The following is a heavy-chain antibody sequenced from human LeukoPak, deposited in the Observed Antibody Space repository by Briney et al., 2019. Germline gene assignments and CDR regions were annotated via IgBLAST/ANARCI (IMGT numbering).Heavy chain of an antibody. Sequence: GGTLRLSCAASGFTFSSYGMSWVRQAPGKGLEWVPAISGSGGSTYYADSVKGRFTISRDNSKNSLYLQMNSLRAEDTALYYCAKDYGSGSYYGLDYWGQGTLVTVSS. J-gene: IGHJ4*02. D-gene: IGHD3-10*01. CDR2: ISGSGGST. CDR3: AKDYGSGSYYGLDY. CDR1: GFTFSSYG. V-gene: IGHV3-23*01.